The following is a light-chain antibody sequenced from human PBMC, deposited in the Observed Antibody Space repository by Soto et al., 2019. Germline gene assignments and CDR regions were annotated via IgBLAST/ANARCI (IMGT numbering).Light chain of an antibody. J-gene: IGKJ3*01. Sequence: EIVLTQSPGTLSLSPGDRATLSCRASQSVSTNYLAWYQQKLGQAPRLLIYGASSRATGMPDRFSGNGSGTDFTHTICRLEPEDFAVYYCHQYGSTPFTFGPGTKVDIK. CDR1: QSVSTNY. CDR2: GAS. CDR3: HQYGSTPFT. V-gene: IGKV3-20*01.